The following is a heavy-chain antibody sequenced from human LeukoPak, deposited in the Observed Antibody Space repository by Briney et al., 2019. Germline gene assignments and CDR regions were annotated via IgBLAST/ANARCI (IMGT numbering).Heavy chain of an antibody. D-gene: IGHD4-17*01. CDR3: ARYGDPGAFDY. CDR1: GFTFDDYG. V-gene: IGHV3-7*01. J-gene: IGHJ4*02. CDR2: IKQDGSEK. Sequence: PGGSLRLSCAASGFTFDDYGMSWVRQAPGKGLEWVANIKQDGSEKYYVDSVKGRFTISRDNAKNSLYLQMNSLRAEDTAVYYCARYGDPGAFDYWGQGTLVTVSS.